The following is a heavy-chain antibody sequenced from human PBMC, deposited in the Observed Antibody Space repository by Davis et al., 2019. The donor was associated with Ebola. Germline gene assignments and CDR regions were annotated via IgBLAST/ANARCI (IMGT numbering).Heavy chain of an antibody. CDR1: GFAFDDNA. J-gene: IGHJ6*03. V-gene: IGHV3-9*01. CDR3: VKGRYYYYMDV. Sequence: SLKISCAASGFAFDDNAMHWIRQVPGKGLEWVSGISWNSGIIGYADSVRGRFTISRDNAKSSLYLQMNSLRPEDTAFYYCVKGRYYYYMDVWGKGTTVTVSS. CDR2: ISWNSGII.